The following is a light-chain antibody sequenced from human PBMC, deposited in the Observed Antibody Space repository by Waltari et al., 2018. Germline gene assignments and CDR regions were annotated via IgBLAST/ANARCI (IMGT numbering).Light chain of an antibody. CDR1: GSNLGAGYA. CDR2: GTS. V-gene: IGLV1-40*01. J-gene: IGLJ3*02. CDR3: QSYDTTLSVV. Sequence: QSVLTPPPSVSGAPGQKVTISCTGSGSNLGAGYAVHWYQQLPRAAPKLLIYGTSSRPLGVPDRFFGSTSGTSASLAITGLQAEDEADYYCQSYDTTLSVVFGGGTKLTVL.